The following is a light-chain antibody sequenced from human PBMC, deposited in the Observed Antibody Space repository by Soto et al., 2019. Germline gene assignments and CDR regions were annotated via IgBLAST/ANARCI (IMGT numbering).Light chain of an antibody. CDR1: QSVSSSY. CDR3: QQYTSSLIT. V-gene: IGKV3-20*01. CDR2: GAS. J-gene: IGKJ5*01. Sequence: EIVLTQSPGTLSLSPGERATLSCRASQSVSSSYLAWYQQKPGQAPRLLIYGASGRATGIPDRFSGSGSGTDFTLTIRRLEPEDFAVYYCQQYTSSLITFGQGTRLEIK.